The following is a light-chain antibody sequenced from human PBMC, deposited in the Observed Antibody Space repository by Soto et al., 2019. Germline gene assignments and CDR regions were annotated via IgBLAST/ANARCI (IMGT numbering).Light chain of an antibody. V-gene: IGKV1-39*01. J-gene: IGKJ4*01. Sequence: DIQMTQSPSSLSASVGDRVTITCRASQSISRYLNWYQQQPGRPPTLLIFETSTLQSGVPSRFSGLGVGPDFTLTICILQPEDFAVSHCLQSFTTPLTFGGGTTVAIQ. CDR1: QSISRY. CDR3: LQSFTTPLT. CDR2: ETS.